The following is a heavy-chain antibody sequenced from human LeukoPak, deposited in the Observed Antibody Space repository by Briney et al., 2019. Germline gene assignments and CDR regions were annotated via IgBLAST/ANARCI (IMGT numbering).Heavy chain of an antibody. Sequence: GGSLRLSCAASGFTFSSYGMHWVRQAPGKGLEWVANIKEDGSEKYYVDSVKGRFTISRDNAKNSLYLQMNSLRAEDTAVYYCARRYYDNFDYWGQGILVTVSS. CDR2: IKEDGSEK. J-gene: IGHJ4*02. CDR3: ARRYYDNFDY. V-gene: IGHV3-7*01. CDR1: GFTFSSYG. D-gene: IGHD3-22*01.